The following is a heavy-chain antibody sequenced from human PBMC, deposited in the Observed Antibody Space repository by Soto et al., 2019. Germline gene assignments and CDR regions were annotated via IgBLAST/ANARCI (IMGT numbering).Heavy chain of an antibody. D-gene: IGHD2-2*01. V-gene: IGHV1-24*01. CDR1: GYTLTELS. Sequence: ASVKVSCKVSGYTLTELSMHWVRQAPGKGLEWMGGFDPEDGETIYAQKFKGRVTMTEDTSTDTANMELSSLRSEDTAVYYCATTRYCSSTSCRTVDYWGQGTLVTVSS. CDR2: FDPEDGET. CDR3: ATTRYCSSTSCRTVDY. J-gene: IGHJ4*02.